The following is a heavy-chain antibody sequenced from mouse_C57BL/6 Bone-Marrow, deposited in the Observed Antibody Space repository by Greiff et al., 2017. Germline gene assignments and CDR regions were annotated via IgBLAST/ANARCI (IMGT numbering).Heavy chain of an antibody. CDR1: DYTFTSYW. CDR3: ARQTAQATLLMDY. V-gene: IGHV1-53*01. Sequence: QVQLQQPGTELVKPGASVKLSCKASDYTFTSYWMHWVKQRPGQGLEWIGNINPSNGGTNYNEKFKSKATLTVDKSSSTAYMQLSSLTSEDSAVYYCARQTAQATLLMDYWGQGTSVTVSS. CDR2: INPSNGGT. J-gene: IGHJ4*01. D-gene: IGHD3-2*02.